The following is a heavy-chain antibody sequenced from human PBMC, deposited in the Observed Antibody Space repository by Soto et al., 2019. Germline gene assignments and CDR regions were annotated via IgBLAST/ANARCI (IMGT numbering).Heavy chain of an antibody. D-gene: IGHD5-18*01. CDR3: ARDRGYSYGWGYYFDY. CDR1: GGSVSSGSYY. V-gene: IGHV4-61*01. Sequence: SEPLSLTCPVSGGSVSSGSYYWSWIRQPPGKGLEWIGYIYYSGSTNYNPSLKSRVTISVDTSKNQFSLKLSSVTAADTAVYYCARDRGYSYGWGYYFDYWGQGTLVTVSS. CDR2: IYYSGST. J-gene: IGHJ4*02.